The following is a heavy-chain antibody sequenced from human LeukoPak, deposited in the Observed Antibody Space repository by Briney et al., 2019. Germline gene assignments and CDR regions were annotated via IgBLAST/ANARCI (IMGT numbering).Heavy chain of an antibody. Sequence: GGSLRLSCAVSGFTFSNHGMHWVRQAPGKGLEWVAVISYDGSNKYYADSVKGRFTISRDNSKNTLYLQMNSLRAEDTAVYYCAKGVYYGSGSYLDYWGQGTLVTVSS. CDR2: ISYDGSNK. V-gene: IGHV3-30*18. CDR1: GFTFSNHG. D-gene: IGHD3-10*01. CDR3: AKGVYYGSGSYLDY. J-gene: IGHJ4*02.